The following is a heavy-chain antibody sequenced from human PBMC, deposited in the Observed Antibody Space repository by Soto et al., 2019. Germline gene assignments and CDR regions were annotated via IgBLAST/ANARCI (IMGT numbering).Heavy chain of an antibody. CDR2: ISAYNGNT. CDR3: ARDPPPPSGRGTKAVAGAKAPPAPESSNDY. J-gene: IGHJ4*02. CDR1: GYTFTSYG. D-gene: IGHD6-19*01. V-gene: IGHV1-18*01. Sequence: ASVKVSCKASGYTFTSYGISWVRQAPGQGLEWMGWISAYNGNTNYAQKLQGRVTMTTDTSTSTAYMELRSLRSDDTAVYYCARDPPPPSGRGTKAVAGAKAPPAPESSNDYWGQGTLVTVSS.